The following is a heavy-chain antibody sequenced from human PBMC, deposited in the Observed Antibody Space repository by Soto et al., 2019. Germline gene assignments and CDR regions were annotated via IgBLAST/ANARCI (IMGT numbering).Heavy chain of an antibody. V-gene: IGHV3-23*01. CDR2: ISGSGGST. D-gene: IGHD6-19*01. CDR3: AKREYSSGWYGGYVDY. CDR1: GFTFSSYA. J-gene: IGHJ4*02. Sequence: ESGGGLVQPGGSLRLSCAASGFTFSSYAMSWVRQAPGKGLEWVSVISGSGGSTYYADSVKGRFTISRDNSKNTLYLQMNTLRAADTAVYYCAKREYSSGWYGGYVDYWGQGTLVTVSS.